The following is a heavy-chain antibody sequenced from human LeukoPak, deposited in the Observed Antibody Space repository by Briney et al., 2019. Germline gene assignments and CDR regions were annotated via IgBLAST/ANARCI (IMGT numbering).Heavy chain of an antibody. CDR2: VYYSGTT. CDR3: ARVLAAAGNNWFDP. V-gene: IGHV4-39*01. D-gene: IGHD6-13*01. J-gene: IGHJ5*02. CDR1: GGSISSSSDY. Sequence: SETLSLTCTVSGGSISSSSDYWGWIRQPPGKGLEWIGSVYYSGTTYYNPSLKSRVTISVDTSNNQFSLRLTSVTAADTAVYYCARVLAAAGNNWFDPWGQGTLVTVSS.